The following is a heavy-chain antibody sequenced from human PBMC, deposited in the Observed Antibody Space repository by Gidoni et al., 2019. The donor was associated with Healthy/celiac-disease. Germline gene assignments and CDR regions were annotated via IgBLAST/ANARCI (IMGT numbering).Heavy chain of an antibody. J-gene: IGHJ6*03. D-gene: IGHD2-2*02. Sequence: EVQLVESGGGLVKPGGSLRLSCAASGFTFSSYSRNWVRPAPGKGLEWVSSISSSSSYIYYADSVKGRFTISRDNAKNSLYLQMNSLRAEDTAVYYCARDGLSGYCSSTSCYSPYYYYYMDVWGKGTTVTVSS. V-gene: IGHV3-21*01. CDR2: ISSSSSYI. CDR1: GFTFSSYS. CDR3: ARDGLSGYCSSTSCYSPYYYYYMDV.